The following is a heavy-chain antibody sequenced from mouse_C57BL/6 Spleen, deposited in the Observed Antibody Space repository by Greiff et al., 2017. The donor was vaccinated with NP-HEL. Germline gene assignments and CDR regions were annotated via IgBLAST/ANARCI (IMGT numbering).Heavy chain of an antibody. CDR3: ARHNYDRDYYAMDY. Sequence: EVQGVESGGGLVQPGGSLKLSCAASGFTFSDYYMYWVRQTPEKRLEWVAYISNGGGSTYYPDTVKGRFTISRDNAKNTLYLQMSRLKSEDTAMYYCARHNYDRDYYAMDYWGQGTSVTVSS. CDR2: ISNGGGST. CDR1: GFTFSDYY. J-gene: IGHJ4*01. D-gene: IGHD2-4*01. V-gene: IGHV5-12*01.